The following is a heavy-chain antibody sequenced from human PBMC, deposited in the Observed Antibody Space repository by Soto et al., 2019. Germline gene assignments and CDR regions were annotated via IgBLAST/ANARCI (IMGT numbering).Heavy chain of an antibody. D-gene: IGHD3-10*01. CDR1: GGTINSGDYF. CDR2: IFYTGST. CDR3: VRIGIPGRQRNWADI. J-gene: IGHJ5*02. Sequence: SETLSLTCSVSGGTINSGDYFWSWIRQPPGKGLEWIGSIFYTGSTYYSPSLKSRASMSMDTSKNLFSLRLRSLTAADTAVYLCVRIGIPGRQRNWADIWGQGTLVTVSS. V-gene: IGHV4-30-4*01.